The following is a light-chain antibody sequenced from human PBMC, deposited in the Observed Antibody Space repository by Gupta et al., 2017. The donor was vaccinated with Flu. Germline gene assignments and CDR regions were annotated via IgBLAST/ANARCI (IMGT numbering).Light chain of an antibody. V-gene: IGKV1-8*01. CDR3: QQNDYFPVT. Sequence: PSSLSASAGDRVTITCRASQGIANFLAWYQQKPGQAPRLLMFGATTLQSGVPSRFSGSGSGTDFTLTISGLQSEDFATYYCQQNDYFPVTFGQGTRLEIK. CDR1: QGIANF. J-gene: IGKJ5*01. CDR2: GAT.